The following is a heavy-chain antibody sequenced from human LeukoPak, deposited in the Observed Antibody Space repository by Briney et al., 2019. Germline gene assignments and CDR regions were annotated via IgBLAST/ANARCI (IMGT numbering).Heavy chain of an antibody. Sequence: AGSLTLSCAAYGFTFSSYAMHWVRQAPGKGLEGVAVISYDGSNKYYADSVKGRFTISRDNSKNTLYLQINSLRAEDTAVYYCARGDFWSGYYVGYYYYGMDVWGQGTTVTVSS. J-gene: IGHJ6*02. CDR3: ARGDFWSGYYVGYYYYGMDV. CDR2: ISYDGSNK. D-gene: IGHD3-3*01. CDR1: GFTFSSYA. V-gene: IGHV3-30-3*01.